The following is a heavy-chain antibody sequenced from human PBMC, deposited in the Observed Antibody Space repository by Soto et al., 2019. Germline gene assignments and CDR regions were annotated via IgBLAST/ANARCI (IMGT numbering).Heavy chain of an antibody. J-gene: IGHJ4*02. D-gene: IGHD6-13*01. CDR3: ASLGGIGIAAAGTRGPRGY. Sequence: PSETLSLTCTVSGGSISSSSYYWGWIRQPPGKGLEWIGSIYYSGSTYYNPPLKSRVTISVDTSKNQFSLKLSSVTAADTAVYYCASLGGIGIAAAGTRGPRGYWGQGTLVTVSS. CDR1: GGSISSSSYY. V-gene: IGHV4-39*01. CDR2: IYYSGST.